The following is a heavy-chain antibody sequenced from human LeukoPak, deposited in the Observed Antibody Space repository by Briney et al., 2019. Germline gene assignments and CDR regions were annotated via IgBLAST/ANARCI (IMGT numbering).Heavy chain of an antibody. V-gene: IGHV3-33*01. CDR1: GFTFSNYG. CDR2: IWYDGSNK. CDR3: ARVGHCSSTACCIDY. D-gene: IGHD2-2*01. J-gene: IGHJ4*02. Sequence: AGGTLRLSCAASGFTFSNYGMHWVRQAPGKGLEWVAAIWYDGSNKYYGDSVKGRFTISRDNAKNTLYLEMNSLRAEDTAVYYCARVGHCSSTACCIDYWGQGTLVTVSS.